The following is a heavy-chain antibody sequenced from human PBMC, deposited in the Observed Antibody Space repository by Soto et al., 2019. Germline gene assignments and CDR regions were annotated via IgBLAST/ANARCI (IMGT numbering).Heavy chain of an antibody. CDR3: ARDRGY. CDR2: MHSSGST. CDR1: GDSIRSGSHY. V-gene: IGHV4-61*01. Sequence: QVQLQESGPGLVKPSETLSLSCIVSGDSIRSGSHYWSWTRQPPGKGLEWIAYMHSSGSTNYTPSLKSRVTISADTTKSQFSLKLTSVTGADTAVYYCARDRGYWGQGTLVTVSS. J-gene: IGHJ4*02.